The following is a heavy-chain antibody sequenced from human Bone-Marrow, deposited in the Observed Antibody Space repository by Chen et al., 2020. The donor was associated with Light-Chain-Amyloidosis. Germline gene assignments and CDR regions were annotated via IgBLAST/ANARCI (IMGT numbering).Heavy chain of an antibody. CDR3: AKEIAEIGQGVLDD. CDR1: GLPLTNYA. CDR2: IRCTGGST. D-gene: IGHD3-10*01. V-gene: IGHV3-23*01. Sequence: EVQLLESGGGLGKPGGYLRLSCAASGLPLTNYAMSLVRQAPGKGLEWVSAIRCTGGSTFYADSMKGRFTISRDNSKNTLYLQINSLRAEDTALYYCAKEIAEIGQGVLDDWGQGTLVTVSS. J-gene: IGHJ4*02.